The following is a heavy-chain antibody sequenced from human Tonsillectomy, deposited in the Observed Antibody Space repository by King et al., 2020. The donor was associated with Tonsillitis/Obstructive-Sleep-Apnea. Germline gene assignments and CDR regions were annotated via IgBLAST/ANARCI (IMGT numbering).Heavy chain of an antibody. Sequence: VQLVESGAEVKKPGESLKISCKGSGDSFANYWIGWVRQMPGKGLEWMGIIYLHDSNTIYSPSFQGQVTITADKSISTAFLQWSGLKASDTAFYYCATTVHGSTYWVYWGQGTLVCVSS. J-gene: IGHJ4*02. D-gene: IGHD2-8*02. CDR2: IYLHDSNT. CDR1: GDSFANYW. CDR3: ATTVHGSTYWVY. V-gene: IGHV5-51*01.